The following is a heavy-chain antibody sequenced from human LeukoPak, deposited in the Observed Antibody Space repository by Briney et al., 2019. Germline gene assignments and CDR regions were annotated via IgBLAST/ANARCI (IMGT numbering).Heavy chain of an antibody. Sequence: SETLSLTCTVSGGSISSGSYYWSWIRQPAGKGPEWIGRIYTSGSTNYNPPLKSRVTISVDTSKNQFSLKLSSVTAADTAVYYCARTSAEAEDYYYYYYMDVWGKGTTVTVSS. J-gene: IGHJ6*03. CDR2: IYTSGST. V-gene: IGHV4-61*02. CDR3: ARTSAEAEDYYYYYYMDV. CDR1: GGSISSGSYY.